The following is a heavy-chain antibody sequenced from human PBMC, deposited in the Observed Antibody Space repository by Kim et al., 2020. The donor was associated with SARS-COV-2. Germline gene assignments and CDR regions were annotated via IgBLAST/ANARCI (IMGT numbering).Heavy chain of an antibody. V-gene: IGHV4-4*07. Sequence: SETLSLTCTVSGDPINGYYWSWIRQSAGRGLQWIGRIHSNGNTNYNPSLKSRVAMSVDTSKNEVYLKQKSVTAADSALYYGARGRGTSSTTDWLDPWGKG. D-gene: IGHD3-16*01. CDR2: IHSNGNT. CDR1: GDPINGYY. CDR3: ARGRGTSSTTDWLDP. J-gene: IGHJ5*02.